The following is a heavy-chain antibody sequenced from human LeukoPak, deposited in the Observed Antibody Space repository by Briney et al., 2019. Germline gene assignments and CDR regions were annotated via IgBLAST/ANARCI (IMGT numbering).Heavy chain of an antibody. CDR2: ISYDGSNK. CDR1: GFTFSSYA. D-gene: IGHD2-15*01. CDR3: ARDGLATQCSGGSCYSDAFDI. J-gene: IGHJ3*02. V-gene: IGHV3-30-3*01. Sequence: GGSLRLSCAASGFTFSSYAMHWVRQAPGKGPEWVAVISYDGSNKYYADSVKGRFTISRDNSKNTLYLQMNSLRAEDTAVYYCARDGLATQCSGGSCYSDAFDIWGQGTMVTVSS.